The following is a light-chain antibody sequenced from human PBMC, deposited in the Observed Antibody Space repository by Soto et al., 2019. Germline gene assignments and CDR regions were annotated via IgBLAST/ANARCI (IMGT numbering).Light chain of an antibody. Sequence: DIQMTQSPSTLSVSVGDRVTITCRASQSISSWLAWYQQKPGKAPKSLIYKASSLESGVPSRFSGSDSGKKFTLTISSLQPDDFATYYSQHNSFSPTTFGQGTRREIK. CDR2: KAS. J-gene: IGKJ5*01. CDR1: QSISSW. V-gene: IGKV1-5*03. CDR3: QHNSFSPTT.